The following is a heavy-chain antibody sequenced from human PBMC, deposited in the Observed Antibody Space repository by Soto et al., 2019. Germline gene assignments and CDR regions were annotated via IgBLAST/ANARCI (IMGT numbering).Heavy chain of an antibody. Sequence: QVQLQESGPGLVKHSETLSLTCTVSGGSISSYYWSWIRQPPGKGLEWFGYIYYSGSTNYNPSLKSRVAISVDKAKNQFSLKLSYVTAADPAIYDCARRYGYAFDIWGQGTMVTVSS. CDR1: GGSISSYY. CDR3: ARRYGYAFDI. V-gene: IGHV4-59*08. D-gene: IGHD5-18*01. J-gene: IGHJ3*02. CDR2: IYYSGST.